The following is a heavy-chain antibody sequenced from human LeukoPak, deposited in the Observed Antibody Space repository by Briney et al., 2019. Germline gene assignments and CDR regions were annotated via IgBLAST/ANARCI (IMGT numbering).Heavy chain of an antibody. J-gene: IGHJ5*02. Sequence: ASVKVSCKASGYTFTGYYMHWVRQAPGQGLEWMGWIYPKSGATKYAQKFQGRVTMTRDTSINTAYMDLSRLRSDDTAVYYCARRFIFEGSGWSFDPWGQGTLVTVSS. CDR3: ARRFIFEGSGWSFDP. V-gene: IGHV1-2*02. CDR1: GYTFTGYY. D-gene: IGHD6-19*01. CDR2: IYPKSGAT.